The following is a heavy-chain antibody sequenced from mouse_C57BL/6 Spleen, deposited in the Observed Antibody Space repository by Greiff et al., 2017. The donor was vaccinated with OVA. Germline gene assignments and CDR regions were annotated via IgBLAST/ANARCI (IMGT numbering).Heavy chain of an antibody. CDR3: ARSYYYGSSPYAMDY. CDR1: GYTFTDYY. V-gene: IGHV1-26*01. Sequence: VHVKQSGPELVKPGASVKISCKASGYTFTDYYMNWVKQSHGKSLEWIGDINPNNGGTSYNQKFKGKATLTVDKSSSTAYMELRSLTSEDSAVYYCARSYYYGSSPYAMDYWGQGTSVTVSS. D-gene: IGHD1-1*01. CDR2: INPNNGGT. J-gene: IGHJ4*01.